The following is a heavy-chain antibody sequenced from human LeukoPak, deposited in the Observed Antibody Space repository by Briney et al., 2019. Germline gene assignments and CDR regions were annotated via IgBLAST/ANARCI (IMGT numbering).Heavy chain of an antibody. J-gene: IGHJ6*03. CDR1: GGSISSHY. V-gene: IGHV4-4*09. CDR2: IYTSGST. D-gene: IGHD1-20*01. CDR3: ARQVTGQYYYYYYYMDV. Sequence: SETLSLTCTVSGGSISSHYWSWIRQPPGKGLEWIGYIYTSGSTNYNPSLKSRVTISVDTSKNQFSLKLSSVTAADTAVYYCARQVTGQYYYYYYYMDVWGKGTTVIVSS.